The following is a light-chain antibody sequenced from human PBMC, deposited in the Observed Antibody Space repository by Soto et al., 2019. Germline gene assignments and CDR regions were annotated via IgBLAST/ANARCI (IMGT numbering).Light chain of an antibody. CDR2: KVT. CDR3: SSFSSSSTLEGV. Sequence: QSALTQPASVSGSPGQSITISCTGTSSDVGGYNFVSWYQHHPGKAPKLVISKVTNRPSGVSDRFSASKSGNTASLTISGLQAEDEADYYCSSFSSSSTLEGVFGTGTRSPS. V-gene: IGLV2-14*01. CDR1: SSDVGGYNF. J-gene: IGLJ1*01.